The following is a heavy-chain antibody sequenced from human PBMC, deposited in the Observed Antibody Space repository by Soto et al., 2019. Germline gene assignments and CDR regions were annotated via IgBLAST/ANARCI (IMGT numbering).Heavy chain of an antibody. CDR1: GGSFSGYY. CDR2: INHSGST. J-gene: IGHJ5*02. Sequence: SETLSLTCAVYGGSFSGYYWSWIRHPPGKGLEWIGEINHSGSTNYNPSLKSRVTISVDTSKNQFSLKLSSVTAADTAVYYCARTVAYLRGYYGIYSYNWFHPWGQGTLVTVSS. D-gene: IGHD3-22*01. V-gene: IGHV4-34*01. CDR3: ARTVAYLRGYYGIYSYNWFHP.